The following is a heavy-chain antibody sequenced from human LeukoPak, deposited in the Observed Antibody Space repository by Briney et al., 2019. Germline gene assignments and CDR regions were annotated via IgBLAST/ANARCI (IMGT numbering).Heavy chain of an antibody. J-gene: IGHJ4*02. CDR3: ARGGSSEIDY. Sequence: PGGSLRLSCAASGLTFSSYAMSWVRQAPGKGLEWVSAISGSGGSTYYADSVKGRFTISRDNAKNSLYLEMNSLRAEDTAVYYCARGGSSEIDYWGQGTLVTVSS. CDR2: ISGSGGST. CDR1: GLTFSSYA. D-gene: IGHD6-13*01. V-gene: IGHV3-23*01.